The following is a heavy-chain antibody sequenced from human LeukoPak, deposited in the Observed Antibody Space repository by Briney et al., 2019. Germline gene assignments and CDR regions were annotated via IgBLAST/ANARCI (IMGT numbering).Heavy chain of an antibody. CDR3: ARRTDHNLDY. Sequence: SETLSLTCTVSGGSVSSGNYYWSWIRQPPGKGLEWIGDIYYSGSTNYNPSLKSRVTISVGTSKTQFSLKVSSVTAADTAVYYCARRTDHNLDYWGQGTLVTVSS. J-gene: IGHJ4*02. D-gene: IGHD1-1*01. CDR1: GGSVSSGNYY. V-gene: IGHV4-61*01. CDR2: IYYSGST.